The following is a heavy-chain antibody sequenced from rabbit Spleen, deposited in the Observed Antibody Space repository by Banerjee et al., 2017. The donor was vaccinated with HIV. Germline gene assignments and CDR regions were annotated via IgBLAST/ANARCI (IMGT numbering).Heavy chain of an antibody. D-gene: IGHD1-1*01. Sequence: QSLEESGGDLVKPGTSLTLTCTASGFSFSSAYWIGWVRQAPGKGLEWIGYISTSSGKTYYANWAKGRFTISKTSSTTVTLQMTSLTAADTATYFCARNYVNAFDPWGPGTLVTVS. CDR2: ISTSSGKT. CDR3: ARNYVNAFDP. CDR1: GFSFSSAYW. V-gene: IGHV1S40*01. J-gene: IGHJ2*01.